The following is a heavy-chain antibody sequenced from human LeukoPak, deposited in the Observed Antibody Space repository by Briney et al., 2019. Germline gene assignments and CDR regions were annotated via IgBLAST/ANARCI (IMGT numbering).Heavy chain of an antibody. CDR1: GFTFSSYD. J-gene: IGHJ4*02. CDR3: AKGDGLWPHDY. CDR2: VSGSGSST. D-gene: IGHD2-21*01. Sequence: GGSLRLSCAASGFTFSSYDMSWVRQAPGKGLEWVSAVSGSGSSTYYPDSVKGRFTISRDNSKNTLYLQMNSLRAEDTAVYYCAKGDGLWPHDYWGQGTLVTVSS. V-gene: IGHV3-23*01.